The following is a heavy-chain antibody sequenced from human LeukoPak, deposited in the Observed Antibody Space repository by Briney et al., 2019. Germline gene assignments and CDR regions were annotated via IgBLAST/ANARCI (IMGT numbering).Heavy chain of an antibody. D-gene: IGHD5-18*01. J-gene: IGHJ4*02. CDR1: GGTFSSFA. CDR2: IIPFFGTA. V-gene: IGHV1-69*13. Sequence: TVNVSCKASGGTFSSFAISWVRQAPGQGLEWMGGIIPFFGTANYAQKFQGRVTITADESTSTAYMEPSSLRSEDTAVHYCARAKYSYGYRRPARSDFDYWGQGTLVTVSS. CDR3: ARAKYSYGYRRPARSDFDY.